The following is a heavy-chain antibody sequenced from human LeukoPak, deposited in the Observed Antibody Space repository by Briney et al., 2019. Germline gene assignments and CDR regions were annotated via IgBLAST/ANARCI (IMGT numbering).Heavy chain of an antibody. D-gene: IGHD3-9*01. J-gene: IGHJ4*02. CDR2: INSDGSST. CDR1: GFTFSNYG. CDR3: ARDTLTGYVTFDY. Sequence: GGSLRLSCAASGFTFSNYGMHWVRQAPGKGLVWVSRINSDGSSTSYADSVKGRFTISRDNAKNSLYLQMNSLRDEDTAVYYCARDTLTGYVTFDYWGQGTLVTVSS. V-gene: IGHV3-74*01.